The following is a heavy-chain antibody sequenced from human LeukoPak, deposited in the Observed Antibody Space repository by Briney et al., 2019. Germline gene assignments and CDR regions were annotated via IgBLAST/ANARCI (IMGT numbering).Heavy chain of an antibody. CDR2: INSDGSST. CDR3: ARERAGSTRHAFDI. D-gene: IGHD6-6*01. J-gene: IGHJ3*02. V-gene: IGHV3-74*01. Sequence: GGSLRLSWAASGFTFSSYWKHWVRQAPGKGLVWVSRINSDGSSTSYADSVKGRFTISRDNSKNTVFLQMNSLRVEDTSLYYCARERAGSTRHAFDIWGQGTLVTVSS. CDR1: GFTFSSYW.